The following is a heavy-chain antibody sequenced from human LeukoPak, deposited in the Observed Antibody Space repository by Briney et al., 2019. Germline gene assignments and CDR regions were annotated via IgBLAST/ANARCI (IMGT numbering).Heavy chain of an antibody. J-gene: IGHJ5*02. CDR2: INPSGGST. CDR3: ARDRVLWFGEPDLKGWFDP. V-gene: IGHV1-46*01. CDR1: GYTFTSYY. Sequence: GASVKVSCKASGYTFTSYYMHWVRQAPGQGLEWMGIINPSGGSTSYAQKFQGRVTMTRDTSTSTVYMELSSPRSEDTAVYYCARDRVLWFGEPDLKGWFDPWGQGTLVTVSS. D-gene: IGHD3-10*01.